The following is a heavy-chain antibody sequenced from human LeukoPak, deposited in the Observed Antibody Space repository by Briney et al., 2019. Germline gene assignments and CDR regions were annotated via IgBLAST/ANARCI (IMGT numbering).Heavy chain of an antibody. CDR1: GYTFTGYY. J-gene: IGHJ6*03. CDR3: ARDDVGTTVTTYYYYYYMDV. D-gene: IGHD4-17*01. CDR2: INPNSGGT. V-gene: IGHV1-2*06. Sequence: ASVKVSCKASGYTFTGYYMHWVRQAPGQGLEWMGRINPNSGGTNYAQKFQGRVTMTRDTSISTDYMELSRLRSDDTAVYYCARDDVGTTVTTYYYYYYMDVWGKGTTVTVSS.